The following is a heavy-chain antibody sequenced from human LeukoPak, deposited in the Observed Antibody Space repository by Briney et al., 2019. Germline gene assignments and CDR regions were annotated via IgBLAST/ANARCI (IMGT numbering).Heavy chain of an antibody. D-gene: IGHD5-18*01. CDR3: ARVDTAMVTTLGYFDY. V-gene: IGHV5-51*01. CDR1: GYSFTSYW. J-gene: IGHJ4*02. CDR2: IYPGDSDT. Sequence: GESLKISCEGSGYSFTSYWIGWVRQMPGKGLEWMGIIYPGDSDTRYSPSFQGQVTISADKSISTAYLQWSSLKASDTAMYYCARVDTAMVTTLGYFDYWGQGTLVTVSS.